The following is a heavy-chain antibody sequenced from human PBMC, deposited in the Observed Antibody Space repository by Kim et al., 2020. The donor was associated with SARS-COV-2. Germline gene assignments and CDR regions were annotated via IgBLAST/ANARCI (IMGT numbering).Heavy chain of an antibody. J-gene: IGHJ2*01. Sequence: GGSLRLSCAASGFTFSSYAMSWVRQAPGKGLEWVSAISGSGGSTYYADSVKGRFTISRDNSKNTLYLQMNSLRAEDTAVYYCAKRLEEVVPAAILFSGDWYFDLWGRGTLVTVSS. D-gene: IGHD2-2*01. CDR1: GFTFSSYA. V-gene: IGHV3-23*01. CDR3: AKRLEEVVPAAILFSGDWYFDL. CDR2: ISGSGGST.